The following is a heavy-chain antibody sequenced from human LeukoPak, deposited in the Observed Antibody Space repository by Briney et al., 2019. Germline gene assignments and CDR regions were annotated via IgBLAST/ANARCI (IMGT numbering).Heavy chain of an antibody. V-gene: IGHV3-30-3*01. CDR2: ISYDGSNN. D-gene: IGHD3-22*01. CDR3: ARDREDSSGYYYVGDAFDI. CDR1: GFTFSSYA. Sequence: GGSLRLSCAASGFTFSSYAMHWVRQAPGKGLEWVAAISYDGSNNYYADSVKGRFTISRDNSKNTLYLQMNSLRAEDTAVYYCARDREDSSGYYYVGDAFDIWGQGTMVTVSS. J-gene: IGHJ3*02.